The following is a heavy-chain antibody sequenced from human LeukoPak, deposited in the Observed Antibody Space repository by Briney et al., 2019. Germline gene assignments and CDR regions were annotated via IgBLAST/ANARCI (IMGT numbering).Heavy chain of an antibody. Sequence: GASVKVSCKASGYTFTSYGISWVRQAPGQGLEWMGWISAYNGNTNYAQKLQGRVTMTTDTSTSTAYMELRSLRSDDTAVYYCAREARGSSWYSPAIRPEGWFDPWGQGTLVAVSS. D-gene: IGHD6-13*01. CDR2: ISAYNGNT. CDR3: AREARGSSWYSPAIRPEGWFDP. V-gene: IGHV1-18*01. J-gene: IGHJ5*02. CDR1: GYTFTSYG.